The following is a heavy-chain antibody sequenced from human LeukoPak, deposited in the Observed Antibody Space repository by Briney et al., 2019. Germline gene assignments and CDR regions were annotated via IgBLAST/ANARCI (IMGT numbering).Heavy chain of an antibody. CDR2: IYHSGST. J-gene: IGHJ6*03. V-gene: IGHV4-4*02. CDR1: GGSISSSNW. CDR3: ARATTNYYYYYMDV. D-gene: IGHD1-1*01. Sequence: SGTLSLTCAVSGGSISSSNWWSWVRQPPGKGLEWIGEIYHSGSTNYNPSLKSRVTISVDTSKNQFSLKLSSVTAADTAVYYCARATTNYYYYYMDVWGKGTTVTVSS.